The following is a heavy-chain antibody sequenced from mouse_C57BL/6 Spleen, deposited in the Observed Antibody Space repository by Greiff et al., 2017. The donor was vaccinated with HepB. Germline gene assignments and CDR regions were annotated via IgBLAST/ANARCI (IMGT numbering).Heavy chain of an antibody. V-gene: IGHV5-9-1*02. CDR2: ISSGGDYF. Sequence: EVMLVESGAGLVKPGGSLKLSCAASGFTFSSYAMSWVRQTPEKRLEWVASISSGGDYFYYADTVYGRFTISRDNARNTLYLQMLSLKSEDTAMYYCTREGNYAMDYWGQGASVTVAT. CDR3: TREGNYAMDY. CDR1: GFTFSSYA. J-gene: IGHJ4*01.